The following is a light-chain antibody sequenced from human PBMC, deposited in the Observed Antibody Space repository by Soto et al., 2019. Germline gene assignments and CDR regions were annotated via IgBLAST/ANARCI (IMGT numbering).Light chain of an antibody. V-gene: IGLV2-11*01. CDR1: SSDVGRYNY. Sequence: QSALTQPRSVSGSPGQSVAISCAGTSSDVGRYNYVSWYQQYPGKAPKLIIYDVTKRPSGVPDRFSGSKSGNTASLTISGLQSEDEGNYYCSSYTRGSTLVFGGGTKLTVL. CDR3: SSYTRGSTLV. CDR2: DVT. J-gene: IGLJ3*02.